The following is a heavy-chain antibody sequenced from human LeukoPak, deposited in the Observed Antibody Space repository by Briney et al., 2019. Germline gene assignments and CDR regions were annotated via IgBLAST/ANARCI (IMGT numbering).Heavy chain of an antibody. D-gene: IGHD6-13*01. V-gene: IGHV1-46*01. J-gene: IGHJ5*02. CDR1: GYTFTSYY. Sequence: ASVKVSCKASGYTFTSYYMHWVRQAPGQGLEWMGIINPSGGSTSYAQKFQGRVTMTRDTSTSTVYMELSSLRSEDTAVYYCARGRNLQQQLVRRRFDPWGQGTLVTVSS. CDR3: ARGRNLQQQLVRRRFDP. CDR2: INPSGGST.